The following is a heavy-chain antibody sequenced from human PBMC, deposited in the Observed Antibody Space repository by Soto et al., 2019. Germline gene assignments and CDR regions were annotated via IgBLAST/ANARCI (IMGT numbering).Heavy chain of an antibody. V-gene: IGHV4-34*01. J-gene: IGHJ4*02. CDR2: INHSGST. CDR3: ARGRRTAAAGTGFVY. Sequence: PSETLSLTCAVHGGSFSGYYWSWIRQPPGKGLEWIGEINHSGSTNYNPSLKSRVTISVDTSKNQFSLKLSSVTAADTAVYYCARGRRTAAAGTGFVYWGQGTLVTVSS. CDR1: GGSFSGYY. D-gene: IGHD6-13*01.